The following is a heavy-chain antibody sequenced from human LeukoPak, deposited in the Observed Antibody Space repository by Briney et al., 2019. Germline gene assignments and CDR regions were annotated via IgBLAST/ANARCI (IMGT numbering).Heavy chain of an antibody. CDR3: ARELTTVTNDAFDI. CDR2: ISAYNGNT. Sequence: ASVKVSCKASGYTFNGYYMHWVRQAPGQGLEWMGWISAYNGNTNYAQKLQGRVTMTTDTSTSTAYMELSSLRSEDTAVYYCARELTTVTNDAFDIWGQGTMVTVSS. D-gene: IGHD4-17*01. V-gene: IGHV1-18*04. J-gene: IGHJ3*02. CDR1: GYTFNGYY.